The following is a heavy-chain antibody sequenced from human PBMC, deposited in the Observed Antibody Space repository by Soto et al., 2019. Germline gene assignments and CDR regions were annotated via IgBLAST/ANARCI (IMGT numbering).Heavy chain of an antibody. CDR3: ARGWGYDSNDYYYAY. V-gene: IGHV1-69*01. CDR2: IIPIFGTA. Sequence: QVQLVQSGAEVRKPGSSVKVSCKASGGTFSRHAISWVRQAPGQGLEWMGGIIPIFGTANHAQKFQGRVTIIADDSTGTVYMELSSLRSEDTAMYYCARGWGYDSNDYYYAYWGQGTLVIVSS. D-gene: IGHD3-22*01. J-gene: IGHJ4*02. CDR1: GGTFSRHA.